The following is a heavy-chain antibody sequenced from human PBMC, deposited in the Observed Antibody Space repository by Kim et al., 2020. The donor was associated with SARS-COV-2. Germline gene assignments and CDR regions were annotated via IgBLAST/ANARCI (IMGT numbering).Heavy chain of an antibody. J-gene: IGHJ4*02. V-gene: IGHV4-4*07. Sequence: SETLSLTCTVSGGSIRSYYWSWIRQPAGEGLEWIGRIDTSGSTSYNPSLKSRVTMSVDTSKNQFSLKLTSVAAADTAVYYCERDMGSYYGAPFDYWGQGTLVTVSS. CDR1: GGSIRSYY. CDR3: ERDMGSYYGAPFDY. CDR2: IDTSGST. D-gene: IGHD3-10*01.